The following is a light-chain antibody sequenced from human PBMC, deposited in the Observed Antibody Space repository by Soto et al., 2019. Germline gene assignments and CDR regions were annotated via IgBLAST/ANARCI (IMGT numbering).Light chain of an antibody. Sequence: DIVMTQSPDSLAVSLGERATINCKSSQSVLYSSNNKNYLAWYQQKPGQPPKLLIYWASTRESGVPDRFSGSGSGTDFTLTISSLQAEDEAVYYCQQYYSTPLARTFGGGTKVDIK. CDR3: QQYYSTPLART. J-gene: IGKJ4*01. V-gene: IGKV4-1*01. CDR1: QSVLYSSNNKNY. CDR2: WAS.